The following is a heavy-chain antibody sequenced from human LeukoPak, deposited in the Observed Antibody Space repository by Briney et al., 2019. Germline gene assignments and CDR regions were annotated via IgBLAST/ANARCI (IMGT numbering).Heavy chain of an antibody. CDR2: INHSGST. CDR3: ARADYDFWSGYYPLGAFDI. D-gene: IGHD3-3*01. CDR1: GGSFSGYY. V-gene: IGHV4-34*01. J-gene: IGHJ3*02. Sequence: SETLSLTCAVYGGSFSGYYWSWIRQPPGKGLEWIGEINHSGSTNYNPSLKSRVTISVDTSKSQFSLKLGSVTAADTAVYYCARADYDFWSGYYPLGAFDIWGQGTMVTVSS.